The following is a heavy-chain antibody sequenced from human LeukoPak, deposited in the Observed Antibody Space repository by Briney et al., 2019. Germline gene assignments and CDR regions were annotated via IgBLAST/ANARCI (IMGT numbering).Heavy chain of an antibody. J-gene: IGHJ4*02. Sequence: PGGSLRLSCAASGFTFSTYAMSWVRQAPGKGLEWVSAISGSGGSTYYADSGKGRFTISRDNCKNRLYLQMNSMRDETASIYFWAKGLEHASFIALDSWGQGALVTVSS. V-gene: IGHV3-23*01. CDR1: GFTFSTYA. D-gene: IGHD6-13*01. CDR3: AKGLEHASFIALDS. CDR2: ISGSGGST.